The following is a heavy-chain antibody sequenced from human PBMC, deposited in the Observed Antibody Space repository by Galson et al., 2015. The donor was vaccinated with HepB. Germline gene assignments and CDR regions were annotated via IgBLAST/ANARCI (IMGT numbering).Heavy chain of an antibody. CDR1: GFSFSDYS. CDR2: ISSISTSSII. D-gene: IGHD1-26*01. J-gene: IGHJ4*02. Sequence: SLRLSCAASGFSFSDYSMNWVRQAPGKGLEWVSYISSISTSSIIRYADSVKGRFTISRDNAKNSLFLQMNSLRDEDTAVYYCARDGVYGGTYPYYFDNWGQGTQVTVSS. CDR3: ARDGVYGGTYPYYFDN. V-gene: IGHV3-48*02.